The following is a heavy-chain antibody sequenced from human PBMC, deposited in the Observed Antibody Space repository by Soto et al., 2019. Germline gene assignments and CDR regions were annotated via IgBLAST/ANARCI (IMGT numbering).Heavy chain of an antibody. J-gene: IGHJ4*02. V-gene: IGHV3-30-3*01. CDR3: ARAGGLLSDD. D-gene: IGHD1-26*01. CDR1: GFMFSSYA. CDR2: KTYDGSNK. Sequence: QVQLVESGGGVVQPGRSLRLSCAASGFMFSSYAMHWVRQAPGKGLEWVAVKTYDGSNKYYADSVKGRFTISRDNSKNTLYLQMNSLRAEDTAVYYCARAGGLLSDDWGQGTLVTVSS.